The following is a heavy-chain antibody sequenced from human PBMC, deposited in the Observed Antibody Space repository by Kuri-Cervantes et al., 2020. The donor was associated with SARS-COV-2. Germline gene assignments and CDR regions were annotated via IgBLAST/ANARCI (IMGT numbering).Heavy chain of an antibody. Sequence: SETLSLTCTVSGGSISSSSYYWGWIRQPPGKGLEWIGSIYHSGTTYYNPSLKSRVTLSVDTSKNHFSLRLSSLTAADAAVYYCARGASIAARYYFDYWGQGTLVTVSS. CDR2: IYHSGTT. D-gene: IGHD6-6*01. V-gene: IGHV4-39*02. CDR3: ARGASIAARYYFDY. CDR1: GGSISSSSYY. J-gene: IGHJ4*02.